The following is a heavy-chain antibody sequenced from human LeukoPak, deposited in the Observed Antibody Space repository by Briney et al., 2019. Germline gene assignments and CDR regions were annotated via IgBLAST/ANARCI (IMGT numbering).Heavy chain of an antibody. CDR1: GFTFSSYA. CDR3: ARGKVSVVVVAAILA. CDR2: ISYDGSNK. J-gene: IGHJ4*02. V-gene: IGHV3-30-3*01. Sequence: GASLRLSCAASGFTFSSYAMYWVRQAPGKGLEWVAVISYDGSNKYYADSVKGRFTISRDNSKNTLYLQMNSLRAEDTAVYYCARGKVSVVVVAAILAWGQGTLVTVSS. D-gene: IGHD2-15*01.